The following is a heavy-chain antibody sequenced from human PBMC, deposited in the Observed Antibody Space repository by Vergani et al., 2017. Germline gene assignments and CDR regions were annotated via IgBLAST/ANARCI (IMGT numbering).Heavy chain of an antibody. J-gene: IGHJ6*03. D-gene: IGHD2-8*01. CDR1: GFTLSSHA. Sequence: QVQLEESGGGVVQPGRSLRLSCAGSGFTLSSHAMHWVRQAPGKGLEWVAFIWYDGSKEYYADSVKGRFTISRDNSKNTLYLQMNNLRAADTAVYYCARSGYCAHGFCYMTYYYYMDVWGKGTAVTVSS. V-gene: IGHV3-33*01. CDR3: ARSGYCAHGFCYMTYYYYMDV. CDR2: IWYDGSKE.